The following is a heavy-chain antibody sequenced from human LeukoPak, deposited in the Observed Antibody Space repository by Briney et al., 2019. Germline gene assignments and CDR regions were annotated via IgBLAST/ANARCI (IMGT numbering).Heavy chain of an antibody. CDR2: IYYSGST. J-gene: IGHJ4*02. CDR1: RGSLSTGGYY. Sequence: SETLSLTRTVSRGSLSTGGYYGGWIRHHPGKGLEWIGYIYYSGSTYYNTSLKRRVTISVDTSKNQFSLKLSSVTAAVTAGYYCARGVVVAGKGGFDYWGQGTLVTVSS. D-gene: IGHD6-19*01. CDR3: ARGVVVAGKGGFDY. V-gene: IGHV4-31*03.